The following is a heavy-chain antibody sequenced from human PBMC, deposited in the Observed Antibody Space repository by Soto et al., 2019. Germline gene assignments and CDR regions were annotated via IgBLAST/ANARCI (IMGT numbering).Heavy chain of an antibody. CDR2: IYDSGST. CDR3: ARSSMVPVYYFDF. CDR1: GDSLKNHY. Sequence: PSETLSLTCSVSGDSLKNHYWAWIRHSPGKGLEWIGNIYDSGSTNYSPALKSRVSMSVDTSKNLFSLKMNSVTAADTAVYYCARSSMVPVYYFDFWCQCTVVT. J-gene: IGHJ4*02. V-gene: IGHV4-59*11. D-gene: IGHD3-10*01.